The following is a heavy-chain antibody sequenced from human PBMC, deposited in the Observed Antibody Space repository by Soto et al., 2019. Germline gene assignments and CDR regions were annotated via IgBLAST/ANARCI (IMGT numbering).Heavy chain of an antibody. D-gene: IGHD3-3*01. CDR3: ARRSYDFWSGYHYHFDY. CDR2: IYPGDSDT. CDR1: GYSFTSYW. Sequence: PGESLKISCKGSGYSFTSYWIGWVRQMPGKGLEWMGIIYPGDSDTRYSPSFQGQVTISADKSISTAYLQWSSLKASDTAMYYCARRSYDFWSGYHYHFDYWGQGTLVTVS. J-gene: IGHJ4*02. V-gene: IGHV5-51*01.